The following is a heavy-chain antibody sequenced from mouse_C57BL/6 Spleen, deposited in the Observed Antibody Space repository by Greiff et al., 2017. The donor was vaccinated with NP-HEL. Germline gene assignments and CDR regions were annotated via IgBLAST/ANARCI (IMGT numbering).Heavy chain of an antibody. V-gene: IGHV1-69*01. D-gene: IGHD1-1*01. J-gene: IGHJ4*01. CDR3: ARGDYSYAMDY. Sequence: QVQLQQPGAELVMPGASVKLSCKASGYTFTSYWMHWVKQRPGQGLEWIGEIDPSDSYTNYNQKFKGKSTSTVDKSSSTAYMQLSSLTSEDSAVYYCARGDYSYAMDYWGQGTSVTVSS. CDR2: IDPSDSYT. CDR1: GYTFTSYW.